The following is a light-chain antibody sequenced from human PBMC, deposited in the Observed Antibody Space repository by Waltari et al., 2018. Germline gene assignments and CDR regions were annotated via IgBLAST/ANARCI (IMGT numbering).Light chain of an antibody. J-gene: IGKJ2*01. CDR2: EAY. CDR3: QQYNRYPYT. V-gene: IGKV1-5*03. Sequence: DIQMTQSPSTLSASVGDRVTITCRASQSFSSWLAWYQQKPVKAPKLLIYEAYTLESGLPSRFSGSGSGTEFTLNISSLQPDDSATYFCQQYNRYPYTFGQGTKLEIK. CDR1: QSFSSW.